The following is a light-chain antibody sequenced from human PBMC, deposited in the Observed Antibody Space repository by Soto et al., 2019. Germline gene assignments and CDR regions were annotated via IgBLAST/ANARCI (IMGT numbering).Light chain of an antibody. Sequence: IVLTQSPGTLSLSPGERATLSCRASQSVNTYLAWYQQKPGQAPRLLIYDASNRATGIPARFSGSGSGTDFTLTISRLEPEDFAVYYCQQYGSSPETFGQGTKVDIK. CDR2: DAS. J-gene: IGKJ1*01. CDR3: QQYGSSPET. CDR1: QSVNTY. V-gene: IGKV3-20*01.